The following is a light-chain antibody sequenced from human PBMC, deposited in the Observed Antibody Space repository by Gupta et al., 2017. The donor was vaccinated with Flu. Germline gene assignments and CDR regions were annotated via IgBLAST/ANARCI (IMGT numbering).Light chain of an antibody. J-gene: IGKJ5*01. Sequence: RATLSCRASQSISDSYSAWYQQKPGQAPRLLIYGASYRATGIPERFTGSGSGTDFTLTISRLEPEDFGVYYCQQFGSSSGITFGQGTRLEIK. V-gene: IGKV3-20*01. CDR1: QSISDSY. CDR2: GAS. CDR3: QQFGSSSGIT.